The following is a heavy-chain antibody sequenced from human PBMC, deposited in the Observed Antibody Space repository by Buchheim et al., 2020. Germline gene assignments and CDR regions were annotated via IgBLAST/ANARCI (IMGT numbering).Heavy chain of an antibody. Sequence: QVQLQESGPGLVKPSETLSLTCTVSGYSISSGYYWGWIRQPPGKGLEWIGSIDHSGSTYYNPSLKSRVTISVDTSKNQFYLKLSSVTAADTAVYYCARVRYCSSTSCYIFDYWGQGTL. CDR2: IDHSGST. D-gene: IGHD2-2*01. V-gene: IGHV4-38-2*02. CDR3: ARVRYCSSTSCYIFDY. CDR1: GYSISSGYY. J-gene: IGHJ4*02.